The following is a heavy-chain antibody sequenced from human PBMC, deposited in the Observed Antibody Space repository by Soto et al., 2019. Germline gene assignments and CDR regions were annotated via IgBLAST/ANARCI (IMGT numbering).Heavy chain of an antibody. CDR1: GGSISSGGYY. Sequence: PSETLSLTCTVSGGSISSGGYYWSWIRQHPGKGLEWIGYIYYSGSTYYNPSLKSRVTISVDTSKNQFSLKLSSVTAADTAVYYCARGADILNWFDPWGQGTLVTVSS. D-gene: IGHD3-9*01. CDR3: ARGADILNWFDP. CDR2: IYYSGST. V-gene: IGHV4-31*03. J-gene: IGHJ5*02.